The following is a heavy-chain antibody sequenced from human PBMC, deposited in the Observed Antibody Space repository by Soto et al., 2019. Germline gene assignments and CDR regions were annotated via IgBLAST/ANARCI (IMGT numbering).Heavy chain of an antibody. Sequence: QVQLVQSGAEVKKPGASVKVSCKASGYTFTSYGISWVRQAPGQGLEWMGWISAYNGNTNYAQKLQGRVTMTTDTSTSTADMELRSLRSDDTAVYYCARDVPGFRFLEWLQYYYYYGMDVWGQGTTVTVSS. CDR1: GYTFTSYG. CDR2: ISAYNGNT. CDR3: ARDVPGFRFLEWLQYYYYYGMDV. V-gene: IGHV1-18*01. D-gene: IGHD3-3*01. J-gene: IGHJ6*02.